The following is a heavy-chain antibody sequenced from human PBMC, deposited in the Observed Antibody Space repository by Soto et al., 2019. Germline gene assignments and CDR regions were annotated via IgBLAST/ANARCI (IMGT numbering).Heavy chain of an antibody. D-gene: IGHD2-15*01. V-gene: IGHV4-31*03. J-gene: IGHJ4*02. Sequence: PSETLSLTCTVSGGSISNGYYYWSWVRQNTGKGLEWIGHIYHSGRTYYNPSLKSRVTISVDTSMNQFSLNLSSMTAADTAVYYCARWVEVSLDYFDSWGQGTPVTVS. CDR3: ARWVEVSLDYFDS. CDR2: IYHSGRT. CDR1: GGSISNGYYY.